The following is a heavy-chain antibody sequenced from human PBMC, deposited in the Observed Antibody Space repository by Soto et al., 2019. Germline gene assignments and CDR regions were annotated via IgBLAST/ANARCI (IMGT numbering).Heavy chain of an antibody. CDR1: GYRFTNYW. CDR2: IYPGDSDT. Sequence: GASLKISCKGSGYRFTNYWIGWVRQMPGKGLEWMGIIYPGDSDTRYSPSFQGQVTISADKSIRTAYLQWSSLKASDTAMYYCASRNQEGYCYYGMDVWGQGTTVTVYS. J-gene: IGHJ6*02. V-gene: IGHV5-51*01. CDR3: ASRNQEGYCYYGMDV. D-gene: IGHD2-2*01.